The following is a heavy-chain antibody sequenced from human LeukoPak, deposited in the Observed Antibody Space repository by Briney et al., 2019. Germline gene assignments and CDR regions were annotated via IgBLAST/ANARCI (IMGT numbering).Heavy chain of an antibody. V-gene: IGHV4-61*02. CDR2: IYTSGST. CDR3: ARAGRFLEWPLFYYMDV. D-gene: IGHD3-3*01. J-gene: IGHJ6*03. Sequence: SETLSLTCTVSGGSISSGSYYWSWIRQPAGKGLEWIGRIYTSGSTNYNPSLKSRVTISVDTSKNQFSLKLSSVTAADTAVYYCARAGRFLEWPLFYYMDVWGKGTTVTVSS. CDR1: GGSISSGSYY.